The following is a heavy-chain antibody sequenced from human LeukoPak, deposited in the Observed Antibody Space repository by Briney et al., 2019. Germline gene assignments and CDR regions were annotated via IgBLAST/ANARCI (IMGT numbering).Heavy chain of an antibody. V-gene: IGHV4-61*02. CDR3: ARSPGGSGTRAFDI. CDR2: IYTSGST. J-gene: IGHJ3*02. D-gene: IGHD3-10*01. Sequence: PSQTLSLTCTVSGGSFSSGSYYWSWIRQPAGKGLEWIGRIYTSGSTNYNPSPKSRVTISVDTSKNQFSLELSSVTAADTAVYYCARSPGGSGTRAFDIWGQGTMVTVSS. CDR1: GGSFSSGSYY.